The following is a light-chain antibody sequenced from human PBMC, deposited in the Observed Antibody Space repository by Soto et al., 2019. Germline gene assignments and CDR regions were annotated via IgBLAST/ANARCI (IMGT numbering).Light chain of an antibody. J-gene: IGKJ1*01. Sequence: EIVLTQSPGTLSLSPADRATLSCRASETVTGKYLAWYQQKVGQAPRLLIYGASTRATGIPARFSGSGSGTEFTLTISSLQPDDFATYYCQQYNSYSWTFGQGTKVDIK. CDR2: GAS. CDR1: ETVTGK. V-gene: IGKV3-15*01. CDR3: QQYNSYSWT.